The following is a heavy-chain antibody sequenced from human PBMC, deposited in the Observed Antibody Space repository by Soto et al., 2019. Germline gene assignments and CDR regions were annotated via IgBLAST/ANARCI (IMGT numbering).Heavy chain of an antibody. Sequence: PGGSLRLSCAASGFTFSSYGMHWVRQAPGKGLEWVAVIWYDGSNKYYADSVKGRFTISRDNSKNTLYLQMNSLRAEDTAVYYCARDEHYYGSAGAGSWGQGTLVTVSS. CDR3: ARDEHYYGSAGAGS. CDR2: IWYDGSNK. V-gene: IGHV3-33*01. CDR1: GFTFSSYG. J-gene: IGHJ5*02. D-gene: IGHD3-10*01.